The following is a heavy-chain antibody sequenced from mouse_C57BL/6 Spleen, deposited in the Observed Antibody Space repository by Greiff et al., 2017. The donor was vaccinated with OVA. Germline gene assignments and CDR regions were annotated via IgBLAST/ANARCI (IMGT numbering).Heavy chain of an antibody. CDR1: GYAFSSSW. D-gene: IGHD2-5*01. V-gene: IGHV1-82*01. Sequence: VQGVESGPELVKPGASVKISCKASGYAFSSSWMNWVKQRPGKGLEWIGRIYPGDGDTNYNGKFKGKATLTADKSSSTAYMQLSSLTSEDSAVYFCARWAYYSNPLDYWGQGTSVTVSS. J-gene: IGHJ4*01. CDR3: ARWAYYSNPLDY. CDR2: IYPGDGDT.